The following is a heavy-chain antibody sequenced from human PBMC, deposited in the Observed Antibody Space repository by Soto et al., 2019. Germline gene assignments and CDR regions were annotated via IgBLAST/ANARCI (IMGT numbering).Heavy chain of an antibody. CDR3: ARDKITGLFDY. CDR1: GGSFSGYY. Sequence: SETLSLPCAVYGGSFSGYYWTWIRQPPGTGLEWIGEINHSGSTSYNPSLKSRVTISVDTSKNQFSLKLTSVTAADTAVYYCARDKITGLFDYWGQGTLVTVSS. D-gene: IGHD2-8*02. J-gene: IGHJ4*02. V-gene: IGHV4-34*01. CDR2: INHSGST.